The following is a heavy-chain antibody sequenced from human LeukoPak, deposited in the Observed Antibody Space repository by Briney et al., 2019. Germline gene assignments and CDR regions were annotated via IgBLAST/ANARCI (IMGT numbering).Heavy chain of an antibody. V-gene: IGHV5-51*01. D-gene: IGHD3-16*02. CDR2: INPRDSDT. CDR3: ARQSVDGRYTFDY. Sequence: GESLKISCKASGFSFTSYWIGWVRQMPGKGLGWMGIINPRDSDTKYSPSFQGQVTISVDKSISTAYLQWSSLKASDTAMYYCARQSVDGRYTFDYWGQGTLVTVSS. CDR1: GFSFTSYW. J-gene: IGHJ4*02.